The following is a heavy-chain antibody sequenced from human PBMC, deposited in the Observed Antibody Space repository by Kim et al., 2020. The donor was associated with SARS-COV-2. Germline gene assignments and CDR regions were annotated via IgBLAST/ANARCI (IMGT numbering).Heavy chain of an antibody. CDR3: ARGTFRRYSQWLPPEGFDP. J-gene: IGHJ5*02. CDR2: INHSGST. CDR1: GGSFSGYY. D-gene: IGHD6-19*01. V-gene: IGHV4-34*01. Sequence: SETLSLTCAVYGGSFSGYYWSWIRQPPGKGLEWIGEINHSGSTNYNPSLKSRVTISVDTSKNQFSLKLSSVTAADTAVYYCARGTFRRYSQWLPPEGFDPWGQGTLVTVSS.